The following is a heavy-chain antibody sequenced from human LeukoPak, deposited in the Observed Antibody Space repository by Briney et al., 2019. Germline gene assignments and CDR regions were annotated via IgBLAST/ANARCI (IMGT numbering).Heavy chain of an antibody. D-gene: IGHD1-26*01. CDR3: AYSGSYTGH. J-gene: IGHJ4*02. CDR1: GFTFSSYS. V-gene: IGHV3-48*01. Sequence: GRSLRLSCAASGFTFSSYSMNWVRQAPGKGLEWVSYISSSSSTIHYADSVKGRFTISRDNAKNSLYLQMNSLRAEDTAVYYCAYSGSYTGHWGQGTLVTVSS. CDR2: ISSSSSTI.